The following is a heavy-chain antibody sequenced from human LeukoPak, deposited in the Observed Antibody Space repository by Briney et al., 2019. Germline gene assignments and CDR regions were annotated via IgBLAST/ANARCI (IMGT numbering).Heavy chain of an antibody. Sequence: GGSLRLSCAASGFTFSSYAMHWVRQAPGKGLEWVAVISYDGSNKYYADSVKGRFTISRDNSKNTLYLQMNSLRAEDTAVYYCVRDSDDYYWALDFWGQGTPVTVPS. CDR3: VRDSDDYYWALDF. V-gene: IGHV3-30-3*01. J-gene: IGHJ4*02. CDR2: ISYDGSNK. CDR1: GFTFSSYA. D-gene: IGHD3-10*01.